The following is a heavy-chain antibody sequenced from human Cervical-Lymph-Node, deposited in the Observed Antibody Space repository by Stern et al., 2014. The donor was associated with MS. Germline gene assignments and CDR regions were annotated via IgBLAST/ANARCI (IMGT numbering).Heavy chain of an antibody. D-gene: IGHD3-16*01. J-gene: IGHJ4*02. CDR1: GFTFSTSW. Sequence: EDQLVESGGGPVQPGGSLRLSCAASGFTFSTSWMHWVRQAPGRGLVWVSRLRGDGRTTRYAESVKGRFTISRDNAKNTLYLQMNGLRVEDTAVYYCARGLNFGLDYWGQGTLVTVSS. CDR2: LRGDGRTT. CDR3: ARGLNFGLDY. V-gene: IGHV3-74*02.